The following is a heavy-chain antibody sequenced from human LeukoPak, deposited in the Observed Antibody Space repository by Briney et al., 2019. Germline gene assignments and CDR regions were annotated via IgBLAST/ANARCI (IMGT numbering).Heavy chain of an antibody. J-gene: IGHJ3*02. D-gene: IGHD7-27*01. CDR1: GYNFIGYY. Sequence: ASVKVSCKTSGYNFIGYYMHWVRQAPGQGLEWMGWVDSNSGGTNYAQKFQGRVTMTRDTSIPTVYMELSRLRSDDTAVYYCARDMGIAATDAFDIWGQGTMVSVSS. V-gene: IGHV1-2*02. CDR3: ARDMGIAATDAFDI. CDR2: VDSNSGGT.